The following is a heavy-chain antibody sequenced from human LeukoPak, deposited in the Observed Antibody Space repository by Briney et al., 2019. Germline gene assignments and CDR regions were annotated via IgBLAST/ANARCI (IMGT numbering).Heavy chain of an antibody. V-gene: IGHV4-59*08. D-gene: IGHD5-12*01. CDR3: ARHVDIADFDY. CDR2: IYYSGST. Sequence: SETLSLTCTVSGGSISSYYWSWIRQPPGKGLEWIGYIYYSGSTNYNPSLKSRVTISVDTSKNQFPLKLSSVTAADTAVYYCARHVDIADFDYWGQGTLVTVSS. J-gene: IGHJ4*02. CDR1: GGSISSYY.